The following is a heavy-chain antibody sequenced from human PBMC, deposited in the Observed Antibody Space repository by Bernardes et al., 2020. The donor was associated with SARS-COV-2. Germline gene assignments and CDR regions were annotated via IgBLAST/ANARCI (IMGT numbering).Heavy chain of an antibody. D-gene: IGHD6-19*01. J-gene: IGHJ4*02. CDR1: GFIFNTHG. CDR2: ISYDGSNK. Sequence: LRLSCEASGFIFNTHGIHWVRQAPGQGLEWVAFISYDGSNKYYADSVKCRCAVSRDNSKNSLSLELNRVRPDDAAVYYCARPGVALAGTSYFDFWGRGSLVSVSS. CDR3: ARPGVALAGTSYFDF. V-gene: IGHV3-30*19.